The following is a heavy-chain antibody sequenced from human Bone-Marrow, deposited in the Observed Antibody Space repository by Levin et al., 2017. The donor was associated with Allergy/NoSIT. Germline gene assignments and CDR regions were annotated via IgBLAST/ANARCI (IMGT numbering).Heavy chain of an antibody. V-gene: IGHV3-53*01. CDR3: ARNRHCIGGRCYSV. CDR1: GFTVSNHY. Sequence: GESLKISCAASGFTVSNHYMRWVLQAPGKGLEWVSLIYSGGTTYYADSVKGRFTISRDNSKNTVYLQMNSLRAEDTAVYYCARNRHCIGGRCYSVWGQGTLVTVSS. D-gene: IGHD2-15*01. J-gene: IGHJ4*02. CDR2: IYSGGTT.